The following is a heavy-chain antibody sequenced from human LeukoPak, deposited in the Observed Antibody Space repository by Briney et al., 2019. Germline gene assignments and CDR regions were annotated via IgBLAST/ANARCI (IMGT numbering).Heavy chain of an antibody. CDR2: INTDGSST. Sequence: GGSLRLSCAASGFTFTNYWMHWVRQAPGKGLVWVSHINTDGSSTNYADSVKGRFTISRDNAKNSLYLQMNSLRAEDTAVYYCARGKYSSGWFDYWGQGTLVTVSS. D-gene: IGHD6-19*01. CDR3: ARGKYSSGWFDY. J-gene: IGHJ4*02. CDR1: GFTFTNYW. V-gene: IGHV3-74*01.